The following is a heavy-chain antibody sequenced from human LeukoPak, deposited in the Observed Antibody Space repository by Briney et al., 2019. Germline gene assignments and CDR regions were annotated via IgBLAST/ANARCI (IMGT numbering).Heavy chain of an antibody. CDR3: ATKQWLAPPPDS. Sequence: PGGSLRLSCAASGFTFSKYWRLWVRQAPGKGLERVSRINTDGTVTTYADSVKGRFTVSRDNADNTMFLQMNSVRDEDTAVYYCATKQWLAPPPDSWGQGTPVTVSS. CDR2: INTDGTVT. V-gene: IGHV3-74*01. CDR1: GFTFSKYW. D-gene: IGHD6-19*01. J-gene: IGHJ4*02.